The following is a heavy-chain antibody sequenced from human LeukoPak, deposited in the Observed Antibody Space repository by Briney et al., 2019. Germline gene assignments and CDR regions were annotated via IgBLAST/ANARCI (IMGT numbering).Heavy chain of an antibody. CDR3: ARGLGAADDY. CDR2: INHSGST. J-gene: IGHJ4*02. D-gene: IGHD3-10*01. V-gene: IGHV4-34*01. Sequence: SETLSPTXAVYGGSFSGYYWSWIRQPPGKGLEWIGEINHSGSTNYNPSLKSRVTISVDTSKNQFSLKLSSVTAADTAVYYCARGLGAADDYWGQGTLVTVSS. CDR1: GGSFSGYY.